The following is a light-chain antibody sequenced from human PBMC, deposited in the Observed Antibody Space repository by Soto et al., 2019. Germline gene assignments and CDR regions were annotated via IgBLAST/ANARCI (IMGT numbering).Light chain of an antibody. CDR1: SYNIGSNT. V-gene: IGLV1-44*01. J-gene: IGLJ1*01. Sequence: QSVLTQPPSASGTPGQRVTISCSGSSYNIGSNTVNWYQQLPGTAPKLLIYSNNQRPSGVPDRFSGSKSGTPASLAISGLQSEDEADYYCAAWDDSLNGYVFATGTKVTVL. CDR2: SNN. CDR3: AAWDDSLNGYV.